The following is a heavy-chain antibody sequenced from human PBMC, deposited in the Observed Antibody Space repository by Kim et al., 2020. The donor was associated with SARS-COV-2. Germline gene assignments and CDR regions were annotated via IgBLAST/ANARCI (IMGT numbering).Heavy chain of an antibody. V-gene: IGHV3-30*04. Sequence: GGSLRLSCAASGFTFRSYAMHWVRQAPGKGLESLAIISYDGSNKYYADSVKGRFTISRDNSKNTLYLQMDSLRADDTAVFYCARDAKRGYSYGWTYYYYGMDVWGQGTTVTVSS. J-gene: IGHJ6*02. CDR2: ISYDGSNK. D-gene: IGHD5-18*01. CDR3: ARDAKRGYSYGWTYYYYGMDV. CDR1: GFTFRSYA.